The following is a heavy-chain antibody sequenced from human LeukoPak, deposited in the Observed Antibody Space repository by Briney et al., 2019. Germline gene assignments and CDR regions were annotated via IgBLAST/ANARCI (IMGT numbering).Heavy chain of an antibody. CDR2: IYHSGST. Sequence: SETLSLTCTVSGYSISSGYYWGWIRQPPGKGLEWIGSIYHSGSTHYNPSLKSRVTISVDTSKNQFSLKLSSVTAADTAVYYCARTLDDGTLDYWGQGTLVTVSS. V-gene: IGHV4-38-2*02. D-gene: IGHD1-1*01. CDR3: ARTLDDGTLDY. J-gene: IGHJ4*02. CDR1: GYSISSGYY.